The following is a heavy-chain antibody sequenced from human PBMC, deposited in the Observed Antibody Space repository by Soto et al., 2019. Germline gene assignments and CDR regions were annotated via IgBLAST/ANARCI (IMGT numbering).Heavy chain of an antibody. D-gene: IGHD2-8*02. J-gene: IGHJ4*02. V-gene: IGHV4-34*01. CDR3: ARDKITGLFNY. CDR1: GWSFSGSY. CDR2: INHSGST. Sequence: SETLSLTCAVYGWSFSGSYRTWIRQPPGTGLEWIGEINHSGSTNYNPSLKSRVTISVDTSKNQFSLKLTSVTAADTAVYYCARDKITGLFNYWGQGTLVTVS.